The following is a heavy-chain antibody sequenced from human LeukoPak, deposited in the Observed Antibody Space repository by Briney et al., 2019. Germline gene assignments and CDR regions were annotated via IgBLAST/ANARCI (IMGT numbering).Heavy chain of an antibody. CDR3: VSHYGPGPV. V-gene: IGHV1-2*06. CDR2: IQPKSGNI. CDR1: GYTFNDHH. J-gene: IGHJ4*02. D-gene: IGHD3-10*01. Sequence: ASVKVSCKASGYTFNDHHIHWVRQAPGQGLEWMGRIQPKSGNIDYAQKFQGRATITRDTSITTGYMELTSLIFDDTAVYYCVSHYGPGPVWGQGTLVTVS.